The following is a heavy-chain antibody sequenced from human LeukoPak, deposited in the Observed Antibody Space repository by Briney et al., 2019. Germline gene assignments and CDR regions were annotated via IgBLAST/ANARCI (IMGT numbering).Heavy chain of an antibody. V-gene: IGHV4-34*01. D-gene: IGHD6-13*01. CDR3: ARGRGRYSSSWYVID. CDR2: INHSGST. CDR1: GGSFSGYY. Sequence: SETLSLTCAVYGGSFSGYYWSWIRQPPGKGLEWIGEINHSGSTNYNPSLKSRVTISVDTSKNQFSLKLSSVTAADTAVYYCARGRGRYSSSWYVIDWGQGTLVTVSS. J-gene: IGHJ4*02.